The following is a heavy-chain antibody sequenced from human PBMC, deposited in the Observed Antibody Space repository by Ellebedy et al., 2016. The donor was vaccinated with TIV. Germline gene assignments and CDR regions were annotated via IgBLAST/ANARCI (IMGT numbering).Heavy chain of an antibody. V-gene: IGHV5-51*01. CDR1: RYSFTSYW. Sequence: PGGSLRLSCKGSRYSFTSYWISWVRQMPGKGLEWMGIIYPGDSDTRSSPSFQGQVTISADKSISTAYLQWSSLKASDTAMYYCARLAAGLYYYYYGMDVWGQGTAVTVSS. D-gene: IGHD6-19*01. CDR2: IYPGDSDT. CDR3: ARLAAGLYYYYYGMDV. J-gene: IGHJ6*02.